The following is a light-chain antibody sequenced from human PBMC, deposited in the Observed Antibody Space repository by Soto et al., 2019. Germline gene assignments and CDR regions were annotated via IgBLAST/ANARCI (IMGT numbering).Light chain of an antibody. CDR1: QSISRW. V-gene: IGKV1-5*01. CDR3: QQSYSSPTT. CDR2: GAS. Sequence: DIQMTQSPSTLPASVGDRVTITCRASQSISRWLAWYQQKPGKAPKFLIYGASTLQSGVPSRFTGSGSGTDFTLTVNSLQPEDFATYYCQQSYSSPTTFGQGHDWRL. J-gene: IGKJ5*01.